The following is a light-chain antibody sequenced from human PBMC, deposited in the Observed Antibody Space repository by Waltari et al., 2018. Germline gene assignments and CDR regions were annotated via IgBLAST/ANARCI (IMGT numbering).Light chain of an antibody. J-gene: IGKJ3*01. V-gene: IGKV1-39*01. CDR1: ENIAHY. CDR3: QQTYTTPFT. CDR2: SAS. Sequence: DIQMTQSPSSLSASVGDRLTLTCRTSENIAHYLHVYQQKPGKVPKLLVSSASTLQRGFPPRFSGSGSGTEFTLTISGLQREDLATYYCQQTYTTPFTFGPGTKVDVK.